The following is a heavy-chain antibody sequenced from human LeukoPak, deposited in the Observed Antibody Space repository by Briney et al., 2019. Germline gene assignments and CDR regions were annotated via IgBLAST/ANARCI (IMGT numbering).Heavy chain of an antibody. J-gene: IGHJ3*02. V-gene: IGHV4-4*07. CDR3: ARGRYCSADISSGGDAFDI. Sequence: SETLSLTCTVSGDSISRYYWSWIRQPAGKGLEWIGRIYTRGSTNYNPSLESRVTMSVDTSKNQFSLKLSSVTAADTAVYYCARGRYCSADISSGGDAFDIWGQGTMVSSAS. CDR2: IYTRGST. CDR1: GDSISRYY. D-gene: IGHD2-15*01.